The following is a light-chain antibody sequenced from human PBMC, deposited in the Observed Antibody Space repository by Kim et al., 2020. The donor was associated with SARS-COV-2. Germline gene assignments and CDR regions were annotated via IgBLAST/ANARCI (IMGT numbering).Light chain of an antibody. J-gene: IGKJ4*01. CDR3: QQYKSYPLT. CDR2: DAS. CDR1: QDISNY. Sequence: ASVGDRVTITCRASQDISNYLAWFQQKPGKAPKSLIYDASSLHSGVPSRFSGSGSGTDFTLTISSLQPEDFATYYCQQYKSYPLTFGGETKVEIK. V-gene: IGKV1-16*01.